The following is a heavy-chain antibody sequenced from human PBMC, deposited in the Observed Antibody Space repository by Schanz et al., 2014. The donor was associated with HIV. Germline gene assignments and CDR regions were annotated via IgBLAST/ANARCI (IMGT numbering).Heavy chain of an antibody. V-gene: IGHV1-46*01. J-gene: IGHJ4*02. Sequence: QLVQSGPEVKKPGASVKVSCKASGYTFTDHYIHWMRQAPGQGLEWMAIINPIGGITSYARKYQGRITVTRDTSTTTFYMEVSSLRSDDTAVYYCARAPYTSGWYGVDYWGQGTLVTVSS. CDR1: GYTFTDHY. D-gene: IGHD6-19*01. CDR3: ARAPYTSGWYGVDY. CDR2: INPIGGIT.